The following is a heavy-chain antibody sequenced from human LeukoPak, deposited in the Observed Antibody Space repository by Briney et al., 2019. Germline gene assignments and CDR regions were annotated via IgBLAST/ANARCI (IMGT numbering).Heavy chain of an antibody. CDR2: INPDSGGT. CDR3: ARGSAGRPYYFDY. J-gene: IGHJ4*02. V-gene: IGHV1-2*02. CDR1: GYTFTGYY. Sequence: SVTVSCQASGYTFTGYYMHWVRPAPGQGLEWMGWINPDSGGTHYAQKFQGRVTMTRDTSISTAYMELSRLRSDDTAVYYCARGSAGRPYYFDYWGQGTLVTVSS.